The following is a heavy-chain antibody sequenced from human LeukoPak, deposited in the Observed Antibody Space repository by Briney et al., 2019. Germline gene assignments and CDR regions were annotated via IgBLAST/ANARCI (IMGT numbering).Heavy chain of an antibody. D-gene: IGHD4-17*01. J-gene: IGHJ3*02. CDR3: ARELPPRPMTTVTNALDI. V-gene: IGHV1-2*04. Sequence: ASVKVSCKASGYTFTSYYMHWVRQAPGQGLEWMGWINPNSGDRNYAQKFRAWVTMTRDTTISTAYMELSRLRSDDTAVYYCARELPPRPMTTVTNALDIWGQGTMVTVSS. CDR1: GYTFTSYY. CDR2: INPNSGDR.